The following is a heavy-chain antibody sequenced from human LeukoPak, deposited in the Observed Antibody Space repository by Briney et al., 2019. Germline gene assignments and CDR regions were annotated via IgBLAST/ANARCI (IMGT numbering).Heavy chain of an antibody. V-gene: IGHV3-21*04. J-gene: IGHJ6*03. CDR3: AKDIGSSYYYYYMDV. CDR1: GFTFSSNS. D-gene: IGHD5-18*01. CDR2: ISTSSSYI. Sequence: PGGSLRLSCAASGFTFSSNSMNWVRQAPGKGLEWVSSISTSSSYIYYADSLKGRFTISRDNAKNSLYLQMNSLRAEDMALYYCAKDIGSSYYYYYMDVWGKGTTVTVS.